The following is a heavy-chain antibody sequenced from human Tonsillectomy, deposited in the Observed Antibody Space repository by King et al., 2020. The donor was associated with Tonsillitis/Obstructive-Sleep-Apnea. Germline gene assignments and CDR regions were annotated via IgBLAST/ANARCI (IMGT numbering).Heavy chain of an antibody. CDR3: ARGKRITRITFFWVGLGCWFYP. J-gene: IGHJ5*02. CDR1: GGSFSGHS. D-gene: IGHD3-3*01. CDR2: INHGGST. Sequence: VQLQQWGAGLLKPSETLSLSCVIYGGSFSGHSWSWIRQPPGKGLEWIGEINHGGSTNYNPSLKSRVTISVDTSKNQSSLKLSSVTAADTAVYYCARGKRITRITFFWVGLGCWFYPWGQGTLVTVSS. V-gene: IGHV4-34*01.